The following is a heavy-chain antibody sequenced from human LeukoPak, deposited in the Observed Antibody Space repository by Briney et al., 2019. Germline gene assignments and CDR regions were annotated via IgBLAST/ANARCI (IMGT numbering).Heavy chain of an antibody. CDR3: AKGWGAITVAGTTDY. V-gene: IGHV1-2*04. D-gene: IGHD6-19*01. CDR1: GYIFTDYS. CDR2: INPNSGST. Sequence: ASVKVSCKASGYIFTDYSLHWVRQAPGQGLAWMGWINPNSGSTYHAQKFQGWVTMTRDTSISTAYMELSRLTSDDTAVYYCAKGWGAITVAGTTDYWGQGTLVTVSS. J-gene: IGHJ4*02.